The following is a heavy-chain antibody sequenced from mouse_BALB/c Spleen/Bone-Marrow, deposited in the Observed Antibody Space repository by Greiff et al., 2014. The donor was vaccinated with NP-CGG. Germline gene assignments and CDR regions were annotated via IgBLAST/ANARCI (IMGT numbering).Heavy chain of an antibody. D-gene: IGHD2-1*01. CDR2: INPSNGRT. CDR3: AGGNPFAY. V-gene: IGHV1S81*02. J-gene: IGHJ3*01. CDR1: GYTFTSYW. Sequence: QVQLQQSGAELVKPGSSVKLSCKASGYTFTSYWMHWVKQRPGQGLEWIGEINPSNGRTNYNEKFKNKATLTVDKSSSTAYMQLSSLTSEDSAVYSCAGGNPFAYWRQGTLVTVSA.